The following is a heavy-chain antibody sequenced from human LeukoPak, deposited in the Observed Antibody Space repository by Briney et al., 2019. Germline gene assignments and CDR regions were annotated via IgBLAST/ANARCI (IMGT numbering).Heavy chain of an antibody. CDR3: ARDGAARGYYYYYYYMDV. CDR2: INPNSGGT. CDR1: GYTFTGYY. V-gene: IGHV1-2*02. D-gene: IGHD3-10*01. J-gene: IGHJ6*03. Sequence: ASVKVSCKASGYTFTGYYMHWVRQAPGQGLEWMGWINPNSGGTNYAQKFQGRVTMTGDTSVSTAYMELSRLRSDDTAVYYCARDGAARGYYYYYYYMDVWGKGTTVTVSS.